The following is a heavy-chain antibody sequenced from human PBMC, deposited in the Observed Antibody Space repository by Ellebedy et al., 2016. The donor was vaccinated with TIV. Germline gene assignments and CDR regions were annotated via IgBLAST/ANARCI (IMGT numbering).Heavy chain of an antibody. CDR2: ISNNGGTT. D-gene: IGHD4-23*01. CDR3: AKRGKGVDFDY. J-gene: IGHJ4*02. V-gene: IGHV3-23*01. Sequence: GESLKISWVISGFTFSISPMSWVRQAPGKGLEWVSLISNNGGTTSYADCVKGRFTISRDNSNNTLYLQMDSLRDEDTAVYYCAKRGKGVDFDYWGQGTLVTVSS. CDR1: GFTFSISP.